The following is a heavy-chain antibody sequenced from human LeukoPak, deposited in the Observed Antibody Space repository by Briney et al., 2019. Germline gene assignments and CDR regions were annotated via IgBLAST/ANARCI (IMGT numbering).Heavy chain of an antibody. V-gene: IGHV4-59*08. D-gene: IGHD4-23*01. CDR1: GGSLTNYF. CDR2: VHSSGSP. CDR3: TRHPGGNDAHRFDY. Sequence: SETLSLTCTVSGGSLTNYFWSWIRQPPGTGLEWIGYVHSSGSPHYNPSFESRVTTSVDMSKNQFSLNLNSVTAADTAVYYCTRHPGGNDAHRFDYWGQGLLVTVSS. J-gene: IGHJ4*02.